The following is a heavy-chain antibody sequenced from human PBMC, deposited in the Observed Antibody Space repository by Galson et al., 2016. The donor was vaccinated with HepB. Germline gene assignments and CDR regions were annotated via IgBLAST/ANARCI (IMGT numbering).Heavy chain of an antibody. D-gene: IGHD2-21*02. Sequence: SLRLSCAASGFTFNNYAMSWVRQAPGKGLEWVSAISGSGGDIYYADSVKGRFTISRDNSKNMLHLQTNSLRAENTAVYYCARATSIVVVTPPCWGQGTLVTVSS. J-gene: IGHJ4*02. CDR2: ISGSGGDI. CDR1: GFTFNNYA. CDR3: ARATSIVVVTPPC. V-gene: IGHV3-23*01.